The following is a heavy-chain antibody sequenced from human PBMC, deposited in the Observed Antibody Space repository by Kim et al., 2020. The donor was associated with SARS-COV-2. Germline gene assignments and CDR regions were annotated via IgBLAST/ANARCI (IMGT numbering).Heavy chain of an antibody. J-gene: IGHJ5*02. CDR3: ARGTWGGGGWGYGSGQYNRVDT. CDR1: GYTFTSSH. V-gene: IGHV1-46*03. Sequence: ASVKVSCKASGYTFTSSHIQWVRQAPGQGLEWMGIINPGGGSTIYAEKFQGRVTMTRDTSTGTVYMQLSSLRSEDTALYYCARGTWGGGGWGYGSGQYNRVDTWGQGTLVTVSS. D-gene: IGHD3-10*01. CDR2: INPGGGST.